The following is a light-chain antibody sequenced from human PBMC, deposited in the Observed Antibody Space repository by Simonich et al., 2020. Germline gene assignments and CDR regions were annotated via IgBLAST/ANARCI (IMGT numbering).Light chain of an antibody. V-gene: IGKV4-1*01. CDR1: QSVLYSSNNKNY. CDR3: QQYNNWPIFT. Sequence: DIVMTQSPDSLAVSLGERATINCKSSQSVLYSSNNKNYLAWYQQKPGQPPKLLIYWASTRESGVPDRFSGSGSGTEFTLTISSMQSEDFAVYYCQQYNNWPIFTFGPGTKVDIK. J-gene: IGKJ3*01. CDR2: WAS.